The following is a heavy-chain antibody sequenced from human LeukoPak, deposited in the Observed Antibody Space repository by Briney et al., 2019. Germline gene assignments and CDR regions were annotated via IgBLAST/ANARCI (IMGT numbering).Heavy chain of an antibody. V-gene: IGHV1-2*02. D-gene: IGHD6-13*01. CDR2: INPNSGGT. CDR1: GYTFTGYY. Sequence: ASVKVSCKASGYTFTGYYMHWVRQAPGQGLEWMGWINPNSGGTNYAQKFQGRVTMTRDTSFSTAYMELSRLRSDDTAVYYCARIWYSSRDFDYWGQGTLVTVSS. CDR3: ARIWYSSRDFDY. J-gene: IGHJ4*02.